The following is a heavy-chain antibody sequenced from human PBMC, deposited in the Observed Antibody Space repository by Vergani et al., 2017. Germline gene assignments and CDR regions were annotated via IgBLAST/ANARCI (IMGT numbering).Heavy chain of an antibody. CDR3: ARVPPQYYDILTGYPTPGAFDI. V-gene: IGHV4-59*08. Sequence: QVQLQESGPGLVKPSETLSLTCTVSGVSISRYYWSWLRQPPGQGLEWIGYIYYSGSTYYNPSLKNRITISVDTSKNQFSLKLTSVTAADTAVYYCARVPPQYYDILTGYPTPGAFDIWGQGTMVTVSS. CDR1: GVSISRYY. CDR2: IYYSGST. D-gene: IGHD3-9*01. J-gene: IGHJ3*02.